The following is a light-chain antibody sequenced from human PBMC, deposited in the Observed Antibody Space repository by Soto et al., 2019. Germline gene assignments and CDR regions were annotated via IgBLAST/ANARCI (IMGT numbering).Light chain of an antibody. J-gene: IGKJ1*01. CDR2: AAS. Sequence: AIQMTQSPSSLSASVGDRVTITCRASQAISNDLGWYQQKPGKAPKLLIYAASNLQSGVPSRFSGRGSGTDFTLTICSLQPEDFATYYCLQDYNSWTFGQGTRVEIK. CDR3: LQDYNSWT. CDR1: QAISND. V-gene: IGKV1-6*01.